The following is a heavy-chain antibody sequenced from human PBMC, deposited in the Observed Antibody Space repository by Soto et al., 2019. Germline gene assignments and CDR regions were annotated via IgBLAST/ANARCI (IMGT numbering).Heavy chain of an antibody. CDR1: VYSFTSYW. V-gene: IGHV5-51*01. Sequence: ESLKISCKGSVYSFTSYWIGWVRQMPGKGLEWMGIIYPGDSDTRYSPSFQGQVSISADKSISTAYLQWSSLKASDTAMYSCARSYYYDSSGYHPFGYWGQGTMVTVSS. J-gene: IGHJ4*02. CDR3: ARSYYYDSSGYHPFGY. CDR2: IYPGDSDT. D-gene: IGHD3-22*01.